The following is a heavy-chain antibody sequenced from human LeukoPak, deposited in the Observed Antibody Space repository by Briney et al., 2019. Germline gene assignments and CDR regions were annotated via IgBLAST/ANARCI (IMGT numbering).Heavy chain of an antibody. Sequence: KTQTLTCTVSGDSISDYYWSWIRQPPGKGLEWIGYIYYSGSTNYNPSLKSRLTISVDTSKNQFSLKLRSVTAADTAVYYCARHNYGDYFPALSLDYWGQGSLVTVSS. CDR2: IYYSGST. CDR3: ARHNYGDYFPALSLDY. CDR1: GDSISDYY. V-gene: IGHV4-59*08. D-gene: IGHD4-17*01. J-gene: IGHJ4*02.